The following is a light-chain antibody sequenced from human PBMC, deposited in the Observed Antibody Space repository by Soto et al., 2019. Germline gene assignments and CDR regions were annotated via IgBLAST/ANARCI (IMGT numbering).Light chain of an antibody. CDR3: LQDYNYSWT. J-gene: IGKJ1*01. CDR1: QTINNN. Sequence: VMTQAPATLSVSPGERATLSCRASQTINNNVAWYQLKDGQVPRLVIYGASTRATDIPARFSGSGSGTDFTLTISSLQPEDFATYYCLQDYNYSWTFGQGTKVDIK. V-gene: IGKV3-15*01. CDR2: GAS.